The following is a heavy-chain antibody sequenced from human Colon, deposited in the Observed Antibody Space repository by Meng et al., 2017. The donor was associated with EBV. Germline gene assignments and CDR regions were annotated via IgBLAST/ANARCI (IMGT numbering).Heavy chain of an antibody. Sequence: QVQLQESGPGLVKPAQTLSPTRTVPGGSISSGTYYWGWIRQLPGKGLEWIAYIHYSGSTYYSPSLKSRVTISVDTSKNQLSLKLSSMTAADTAVYYCARYVFDSSSLYSNWFDPWGQGTLVTVSS. CDR3: ARYVFDSSSLYSNWFDP. CDR2: IHYSGST. J-gene: IGHJ5*02. V-gene: IGHV4-31*03. CDR1: GGSISSGTYY. D-gene: IGHD3-22*01.